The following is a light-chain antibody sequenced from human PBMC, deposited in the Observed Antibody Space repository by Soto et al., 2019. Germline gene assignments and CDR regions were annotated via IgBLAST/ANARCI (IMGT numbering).Light chain of an antibody. CDR3: QQRSNWPPGVIT. Sequence: EIVLTQSPATLSLSPGERATLSCRASQSVSSYLAWYQQKPGQAPRLLIYDASNRATGIPARFSGSGSGTDFTLTISSLEPEDFAVYYGQQRSNWPPGVITFGQGTRLEIK. CDR1: QSVSSY. CDR2: DAS. V-gene: IGKV3-11*01. J-gene: IGKJ5*01.